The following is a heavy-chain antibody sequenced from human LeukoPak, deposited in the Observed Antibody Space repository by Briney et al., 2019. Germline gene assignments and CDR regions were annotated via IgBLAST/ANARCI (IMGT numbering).Heavy chain of an antibody. CDR2: IIPIFGTT. CDR1: GGTFSSYA. J-gene: IGHJ4*02. D-gene: IGHD3-22*01. CDR3: ARDYYDSSGYRY. Sequence: SVKVSCKASGGTFSSYAISWVRQAPGQGLEWMGGIIPIFGTTNYAQKFQGRVTITADESTSTAYMELSSLRSEDTAVYYCARDYYDSSGYRYWGQGTLVTVSP. V-gene: IGHV1-69*13.